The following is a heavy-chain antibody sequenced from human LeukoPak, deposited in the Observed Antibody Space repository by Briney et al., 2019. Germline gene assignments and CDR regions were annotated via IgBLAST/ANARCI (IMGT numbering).Heavy chain of an antibody. V-gene: IGHV4-38-2*02. D-gene: IGHD3-22*01. J-gene: IGHJ4*02. Sequence: SETLSLTCTVSGFSIRSGFYWGWIRQPPGKGMEWIGNIHHSGSTYYNPSLKSRVTISVDTSKNQFSLKVTSVTATDTAVYYCAKDESSGYYWTLFDYWGQGTLVTVSS. CDR3: AKDESSGYYWTLFDY. CDR2: IHHSGST. CDR1: GFSIRSGFY.